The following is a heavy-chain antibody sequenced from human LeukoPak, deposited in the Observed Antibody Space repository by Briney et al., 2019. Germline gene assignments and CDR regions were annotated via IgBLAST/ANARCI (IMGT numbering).Heavy chain of an antibody. D-gene: IGHD4/OR15-4a*01. Sequence: GGSLRLSCAASGFSFTNAWMSWVRQAPGKGLAWVGHIKSRADGGTTDYAASMKDRFSISRADSKDTLYLQMNSLKTEDIAVYFCATEYYGAYNYWGQGTLVTVSS. V-gene: IGHV3-15*01. CDR2: IKSRADGGTT. CDR1: GFSFTNAW. CDR3: ATEYYGAYNY. J-gene: IGHJ4*02.